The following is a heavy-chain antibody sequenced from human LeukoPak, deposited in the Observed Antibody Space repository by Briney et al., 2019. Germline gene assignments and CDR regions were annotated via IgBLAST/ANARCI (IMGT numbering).Heavy chain of an antibody. CDR2: IYYSGST. V-gene: IGHV4-59*01. CDR3: ARDARGSSHLDY. J-gene: IGHJ4*02. D-gene: IGHD6-13*01. Sequence: PSETLSLTCTVSGGSISSYYWSWIRQPPGKGLEWIGYIYYSGSTNYTPSLKSRVTISVDTSKNQFSLKLSSVTAADTAVYYCARDARGSSHLDYWGQGTLVTVSS. CDR1: GGSISSYY.